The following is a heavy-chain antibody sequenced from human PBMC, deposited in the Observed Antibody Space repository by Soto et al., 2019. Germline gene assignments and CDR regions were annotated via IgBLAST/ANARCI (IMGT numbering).Heavy chain of an antibody. V-gene: IGHV4-30-2*01. CDR3: ARIHWAQSSLDY. J-gene: IGHJ4*02. CDR2: VTHSGTA. CDR1: GGSIDSGAFS. D-gene: IGHD6-19*01. Sequence: SETLSLTCAVSGGSIDSGAFSLSWIRQPPGRGLEWIGYVTHSGTAYSIPSLNGRLTLSVDSSQTQFSLKLTSVTAADSAFYYCARIHWAQSSLDYWGRGILVTVSS.